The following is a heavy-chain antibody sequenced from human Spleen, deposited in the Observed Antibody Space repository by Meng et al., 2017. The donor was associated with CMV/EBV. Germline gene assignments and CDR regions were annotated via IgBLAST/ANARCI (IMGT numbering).Heavy chain of an antibody. J-gene: IGHJ6*02. CDR1: GGSFSGYY. CDR2: INHSGST. CDR3: AGGQYSTTFADLNYYDYYGLDV. Sequence: SETLSLTCAVYGGSFSGYYWSWIRQPPGKGLEWIGEINHSGSTNYNPSIKSRVTISVDTSKNQLSLKVTSVTAADTAMYYCAGGQYSTTFADLNYYDYYGLDVWGQGTTVTVSS. V-gene: IGHV4-34*01. D-gene: IGHD3-16*01.